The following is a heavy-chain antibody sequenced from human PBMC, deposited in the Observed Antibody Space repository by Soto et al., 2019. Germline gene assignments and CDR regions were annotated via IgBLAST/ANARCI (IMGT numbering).Heavy chain of an antibody. V-gene: IGHV4-59*01. D-gene: IGHD6-6*01. CDR1: GGSISSYY. CDR3: ARDSSSGYEL. J-gene: IGHJ3*01. Sequence: KPSETLALTCTVSGGSISSYYWSWFRQPPGKGLEWIGDIYYGGSTNYNPSLKSRVTISVDTSKKQFSLKLSSVTAADTAVYYCARDSSSGYELWGQGTRVTVSS. CDR2: IYYGGST.